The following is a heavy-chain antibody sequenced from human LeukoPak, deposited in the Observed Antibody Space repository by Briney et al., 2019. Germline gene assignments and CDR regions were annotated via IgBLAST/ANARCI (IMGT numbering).Heavy chain of an antibody. CDR2: IRRRTNRYTT. V-gene: IGHV3-72*01. Sequence: PGGSLRLSCAASGFTFSGYILDWVRQAPGKGLEWVGRIRRRTNRYTTEYAASVKDRFIISRDDSKNSLYLHMNSLKTEDSAVYHCTRDGGEGDNSAFDIWGQGTMVTVSS. CDR1: GFTFSGYI. D-gene: IGHD3-16*01. CDR3: TRDGGEGDNSAFDI. J-gene: IGHJ3*02.